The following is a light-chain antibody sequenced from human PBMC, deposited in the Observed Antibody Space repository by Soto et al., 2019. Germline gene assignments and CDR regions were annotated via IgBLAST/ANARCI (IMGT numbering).Light chain of an antibody. CDR3: QQYNNWPSWRYT. V-gene: IGKV3-15*01. CDR1: QSVSSN. CDR2: GAS. Sequence: EIVMTQSPATLSVSPGERATLSCRASQSVSSNLAWYQQKPGQAPRLLIYGASTRATGIPARCSGSGSGTEFTLTIRSLQSEDFAVYYCQQYNNWPSWRYTFGQGTKLEIK. J-gene: IGKJ2*01.